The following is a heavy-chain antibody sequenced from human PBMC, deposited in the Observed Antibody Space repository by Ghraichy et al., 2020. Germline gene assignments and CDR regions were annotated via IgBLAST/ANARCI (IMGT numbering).Heavy chain of an antibody. J-gene: IGHJ6*02. CDR3: ARDRGIVVVPAATLPQYGMDV. CDR2: ISSSSSYI. CDR1: GFTFSSYS. D-gene: IGHD2-2*01. Sequence: GGSLRLSCAASGFTFSSYSMNWVRQAPGKGLEWVSSISSSSSYIYYADSVKGRFTISRDNAKNSLYLQMNSLRAEDTAVYYCARDRGIVVVPAATLPQYGMDVWGQGTTVTVSS. V-gene: IGHV3-21*01.